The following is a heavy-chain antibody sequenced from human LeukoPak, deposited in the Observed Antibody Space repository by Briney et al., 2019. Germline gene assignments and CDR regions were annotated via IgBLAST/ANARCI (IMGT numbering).Heavy chain of an antibody. J-gene: IGHJ4*02. CDR2: INPNSGGT. Sequence: ASVKVSCKASGYTFTSYDINWVRQATGQGLEWMGWINPNSGGTNYAQKFQGRVTMTRDTSISTAYMELSRLRSDDTAVYYCARDPLSSYYDSSGYYRLGVYDYWGQGTLVTVSS. CDR1: GYTFTSYD. D-gene: IGHD3-22*01. V-gene: IGHV1-2*02. CDR3: ARDPLSSYYDSSGYYRLGVYDY.